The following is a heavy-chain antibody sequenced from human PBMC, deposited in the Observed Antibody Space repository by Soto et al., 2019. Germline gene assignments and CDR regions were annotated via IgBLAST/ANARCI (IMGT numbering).Heavy chain of an antibody. D-gene: IGHD6-19*01. CDR3: AKQLRGSGWYPLDS. CDR2: SSFAGTQQ. CDR1: GFSLSSSD. V-gene: IGHV3-30*18. Sequence: LRLSCTASGFSLSSSDMHWVRQAPGKGLEWLAVSSFAGTQQFYVDSVKGRFTVSRDNSNNTLYLEMNSLRTEDTAVYYCAKQLRGSGWYPLDSWGQGTPVTVSS. J-gene: IGHJ4*02.